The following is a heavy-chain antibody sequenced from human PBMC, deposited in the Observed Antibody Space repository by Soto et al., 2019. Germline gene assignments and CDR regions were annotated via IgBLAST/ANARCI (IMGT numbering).Heavy chain of an antibody. V-gene: IGHV3-48*03. CDR3: ARIGTMIVVDEVY. J-gene: IGHJ4*02. D-gene: IGHD3-22*01. CDR1: GFTFSSYE. Sequence: ESVGGLVQPGGSLRLSCAASGFTFSSYEMNWVRQAPGKGLEWVSYISSSGSTIYYADSVKGRFTISRDNAKNSLYLQMNSLRAEDTAVYYCARIGTMIVVDEVYWGQGTLVTVSS. CDR2: ISSSGSTI.